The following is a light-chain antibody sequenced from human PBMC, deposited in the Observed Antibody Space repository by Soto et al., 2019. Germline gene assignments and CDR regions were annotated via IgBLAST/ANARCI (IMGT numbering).Light chain of an antibody. CDR3: QQYNYWPIT. J-gene: IGKJ5*01. CDR2: DAS. V-gene: IGKV3D-15*01. CDR1: QSVNSN. Sequence: EIGMTQSPATLSVSPGERATLSCRASQSVNSNLAWYQQKPGQAPRLLIYDASNRATGIPARFSGSGSETDFTLTVSSLRSEDSAVYYCQQYNYWPITFGQGTRLEIK.